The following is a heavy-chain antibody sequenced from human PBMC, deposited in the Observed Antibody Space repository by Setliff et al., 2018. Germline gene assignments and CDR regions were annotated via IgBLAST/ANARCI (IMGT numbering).Heavy chain of an antibody. CDR2: IYSTGRTT. J-gene: IGHJ5*01. D-gene: IGHD5-18*01. CDR1: GFTFSYYA. CDR3: ARSPGWIPWFDS. Sequence: GGSLRLSCAASGFTFSYYAMTWVRQAPGKGLEWVSIIYSTGRTTYSADSVKGRFTISRDNSKNTLYLQMSSLRAEDTAVYFCARSPGWIPWFDSWGQGTLVTVSS. V-gene: IGHV3-23*03.